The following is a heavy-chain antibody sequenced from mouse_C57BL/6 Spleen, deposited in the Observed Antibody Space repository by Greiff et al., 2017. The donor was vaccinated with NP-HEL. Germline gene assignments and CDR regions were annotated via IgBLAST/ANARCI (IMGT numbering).Heavy chain of an antibody. CDR2: IDPETGGT. CDR1: GYTFTDYE. CDR3: TRWNYYGSSLGAY. V-gene: IGHV1-15*01. J-gene: IGHJ3*01. D-gene: IGHD1-1*01. Sequence: VQLQQSGAELVRPGASVTLSCKASGYTFTDYEMHWVKQTPVHGLEWIGAIDPETGGTAYNQKFKGKAILTADKSSSTAYMELRSLTSEDSAVYYCTRWNYYGSSLGAYWGQGTLVTVSA.